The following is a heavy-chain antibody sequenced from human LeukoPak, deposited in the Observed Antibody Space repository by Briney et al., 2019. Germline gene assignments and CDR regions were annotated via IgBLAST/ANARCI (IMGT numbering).Heavy chain of an antibody. V-gene: IGHV3-30*18. D-gene: IGHD1-26*01. CDR3: AKEGFGNYYSAYFDY. Sequence: PGTSLRLSCAASGFTFSSYGMQWVRQAPGKGLEWVAVISYEGSTSYYAGSVKGRFTISRDNSKNTLYLQMNGLRAEDTAVYYCAKEGFGNYYSAYFDYWGQGTLVTVS. CDR1: GFTFSSYG. J-gene: IGHJ4*02. CDR2: ISYEGSTS.